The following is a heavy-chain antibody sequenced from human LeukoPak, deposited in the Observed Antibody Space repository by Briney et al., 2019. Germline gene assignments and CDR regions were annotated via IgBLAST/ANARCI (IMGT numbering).Heavy chain of an antibody. Sequence: GRSLRLSCAASGFTFSDYGMHWVRQAPGKGLEWVSLISHDGSNKYYGDSVKGRFTISRDNSKNTLYLQMNSLRAEDTAVYYCAKAGSYSYGYFDYWGQGTLVTVSS. CDR3: AKAGSYSYGYFDY. CDR2: ISHDGSNK. V-gene: IGHV3-30*18. CDR1: GFTFSDYG. D-gene: IGHD5-18*01. J-gene: IGHJ4*02.